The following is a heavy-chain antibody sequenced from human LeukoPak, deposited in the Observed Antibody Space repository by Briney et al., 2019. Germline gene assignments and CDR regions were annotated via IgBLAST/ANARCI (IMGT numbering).Heavy chain of an antibody. CDR2: ISYDGSNK. CDR3: ARGPQSRITIFGVAKNWFNP. J-gene: IGHJ5*02. Sequence: GGSLRLSCAASGFTFSSYAMHWVRQAPGKGLEWVAVISYDGSNKYYADSVKGRFTISRDNSKNTLYLQMNSLRAEDTAVYYCARGPQSRITIFGVAKNWFNPWGQGTLVTVSS. V-gene: IGHV3-30*04. CDR1: GFTFSSYA. D-gene: IGHD3-3*01.